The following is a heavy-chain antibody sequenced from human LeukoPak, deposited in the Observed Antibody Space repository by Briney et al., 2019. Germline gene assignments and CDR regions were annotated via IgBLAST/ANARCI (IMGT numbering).Heavy chain of an antibody. Sequence: PGGSLRLSXAASGFTFSSYSMNWVRQAPGKGLEWVSYISSSSSTIYYADSVKGRFTISRDNAKNSLYLQMNSLRAEDTAVYYCARADYDFWSRYYYMDVWGKGTTVTVSS. CDR1: GFTFSSYS. D-gene: IGHD3-3*01. CDR2: ISSSSSTI. V-gene: IGHV3-48*01. J-gene: IGHJ6*03. CDR3: ARADYDFWSRYYYMDV.